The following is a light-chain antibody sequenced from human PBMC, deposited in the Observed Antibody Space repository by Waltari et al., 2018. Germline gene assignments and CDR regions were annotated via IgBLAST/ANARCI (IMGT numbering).Light chain of an antibody. CDR1: SSNIGSNL. CDR3: AAWDDSLNGHWV. J-gene: IGLJ3*02. V-gene: IGLV1-44*01. CDR2: RSD. Sequence: QSVLTQPPSASGTPGQRVTISCSGTSSNIGSNLVNWYQHLPGKAPTLLIYRSDQRPSGVPARFSGSKSGTSASLAISGLQSADEADYYCAAWDDSLNGHWVFGGGTKVTV.